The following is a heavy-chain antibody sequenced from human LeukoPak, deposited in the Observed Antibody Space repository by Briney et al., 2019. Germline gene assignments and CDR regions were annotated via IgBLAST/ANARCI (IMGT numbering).Heavy chain of an antibody. CDR3: ASRPTPFYYYDSSASDAFES. V-gene: IGHV3-73*01. J-gene: IGHJ3*02. Sequence: PGGSLRLSCAASGFTFSGSAIHWVRQASGIGLEWLGRIRSKANSYATAYAASVNGRFTISRDDSQSTAYLQMNSLKTEDTAVYYCASRPTPFYYYDSSASDAFESWGQGTVVTVSS. CDR1: GFTFSGSA. CDR2: IRSKANSYAT. D-gene: IGHD3-22*01.